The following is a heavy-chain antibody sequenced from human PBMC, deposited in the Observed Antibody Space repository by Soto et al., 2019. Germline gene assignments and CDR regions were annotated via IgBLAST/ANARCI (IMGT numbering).Heavy chain of an antibody. D-gene: IGHD3-9*01. V-gene: IGHV3-23*01. CDR2: SYSTGGT. J-gene: IGHJ4*02. Sequence: PGGSLRLSCAASGFTLAKYARGWVRQAPGKGLEWVAESYSTGGTEYADSVKGRFTIFRDNSKSTLFLQMNSLGVGDAALYYCARDREPDGIWTFDSWGQGTLLTVSS. CDR3: ARDREPDGIWTFDS. CDR1: GFTLAKYA.